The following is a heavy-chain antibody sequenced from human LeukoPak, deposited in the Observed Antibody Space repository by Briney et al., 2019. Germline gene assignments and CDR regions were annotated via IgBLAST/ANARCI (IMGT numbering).Heavy chain of an antibody. J-gene: IGHJ4*02. Sequence: SVKVSCKASGGTFSSYTISWVRQAPGQGLEWMGRIIPILGIANYAQKFQGRVTITAGKSTSTAYMELSSLRSEDTAVYYCARGWSGSYLDYWGQGTLVTVSS. CDR3: ARGWSGSYLDY. V-gene: IGHV1-69*02. CDR1: GGTFSSYT. D-gene: IGHD3-3*01. CDR2: IIPILGIA.